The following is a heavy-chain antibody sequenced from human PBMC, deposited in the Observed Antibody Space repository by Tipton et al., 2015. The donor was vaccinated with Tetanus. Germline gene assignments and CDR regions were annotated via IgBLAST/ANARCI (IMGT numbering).Heavy chain of an antibody. J-gene: IGHJ4*02. D-gene: IGHD3-10*01. Sequence: QSGPEVKKPGSSVKVSCKAAGGTFRTYAFGWVRQAPGQGLEWMGGITPIFGPTNSAPKFQGRVPITADESTNTADMELSSLRSEDSAVYYCARDPRWFSGTSHFDYWGQGTLVTVSS. CDR1: GGTFRTYA. V-gene: IGHV1-69*01. CDR3: ARDPRWFSGTSHFDY. CDR2: ITPIFGPT.